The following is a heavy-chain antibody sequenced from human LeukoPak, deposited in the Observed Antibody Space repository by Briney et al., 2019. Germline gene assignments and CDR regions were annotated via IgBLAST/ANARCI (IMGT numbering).Heavy chain of an antibody. CDR1: GGSFSSSSYY. D-gene: IGHD6-19*01. CDR3: ARQRYSSGWSVYYFDY. J-gene: IGHJ4*02. V-gene: IGHV4-39*01. Sequence: PSETLSLTCTVSGGSFSSSSYYWGWIRQPPGKGLEWIVSIYYSGSTYYNPSLKSRVTISVDTSKNQFSLKLSSVTAADTAVYYCARQRYSSGWSVYYFDYWGQGTLVTVSS. CDR2: IYYSGST.